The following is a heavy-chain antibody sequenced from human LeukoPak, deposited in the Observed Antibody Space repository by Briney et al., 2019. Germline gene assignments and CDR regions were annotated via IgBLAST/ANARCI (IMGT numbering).Heavy chain of an antibody. CDR1: GDSISSGDYY. D-gene: IGHD3-22*01. Sequence: SQTLSLTCTVSGDSISSGDYYWSWIRQPAGKGLEWIGRISSSGSTNYNPSLKSRVTISVDTPKNQFSLKLSSVTAADTAVYFCARGPYSYDSSGAFDIWGQGTMVTVSS. CDR3: ARGPYSYDSSGAFDI. J-gene: IGHJ3*02. CDR2: ISSSGST. V-gene: IGHV4-61*02.